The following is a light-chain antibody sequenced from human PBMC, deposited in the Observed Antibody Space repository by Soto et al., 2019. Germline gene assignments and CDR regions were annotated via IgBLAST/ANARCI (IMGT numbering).Light chain of an antibody. V-gene: IGLV1-40*01. CDR1: GSNFGADYD. Sequence: QSVLTQPPSVSGAPGQTVTISCTGSGSNFGADYDVHWYRQLPGTPPKLLIYNNNNRPSGVPDRFSGSKSGTSASLAITGLQAEDEADYYCQSYDSFSYVFGTGTKLTVL. CDR3: QSYDSFSYV. CDR2: NNN. J-gene: IGLJ1*01.